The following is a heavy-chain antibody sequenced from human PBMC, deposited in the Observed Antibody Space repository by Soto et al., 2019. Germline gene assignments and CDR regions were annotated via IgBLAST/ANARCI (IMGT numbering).Heavy chain of an antibody. J-gene: IGHJ5*02. Sequence: PGESLKISCKGSGYSFTSYWIGWVRQMPGKGLEWMGIIYPGDSDTRYSPSFQGQVTISADKSISTAYLQWSSLKASDTAMYYCARIITTIFGVVISNWFDPWGQGTLVTVSS. V-gene: IGHV5-51*01. CDR2: IYPGDSDT. CDR3: ARIITTIFGVVISNWFDP. D-gene: IGHD3-3*01. CDR1: GYSFTSYW.